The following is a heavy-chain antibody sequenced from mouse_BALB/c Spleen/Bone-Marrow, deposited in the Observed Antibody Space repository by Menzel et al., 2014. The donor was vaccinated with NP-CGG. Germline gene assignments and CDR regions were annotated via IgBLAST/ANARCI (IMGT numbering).Heavy chain of an antibody. J-gene: IGHJ4*01. CDR1: GYTFTYYW. CDR3: ARGADYTYSAMDS. CDR2: INPSSGYT. D-gene: IGHD2-12*01. Sequence: VQLQQSGAELVRPGASVKMSCKASGYTFTYYWMHWVKQRPGQGLEWIGHINPSSGYTNYNQKFKDKATLTADKSSSTAYMKRSSLTSYDASVYYCARGADYTYSAMDSWGQGTSVTVSS. V-gene: IGHV1-4*01.